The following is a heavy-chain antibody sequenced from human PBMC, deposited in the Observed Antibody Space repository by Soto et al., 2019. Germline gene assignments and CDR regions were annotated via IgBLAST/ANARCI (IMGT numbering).Heavy chain of an antibody. J-gene: IGHJ4*02. CDR3: ARGSPTTTPFDY. D-gene: IGHD1-1*01. V-gene: IGHV1-2*04. CDR2: INPNNGGT. Sequence: QVQLVQSGADLKKPGASVKVSCKASGYTFTDYYMHWVRQAPGQGLERMGWINPNNGGTSYAQKFEGWVTMTRDTSISTAYMEVRRLTSDDTAVYYCARGSPTTTPFDYWGQGTLVTVSS. CDR1: GYTFTDYY.